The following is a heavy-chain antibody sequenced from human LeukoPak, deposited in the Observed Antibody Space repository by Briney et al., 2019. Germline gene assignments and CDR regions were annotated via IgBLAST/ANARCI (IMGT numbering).Heavy chain of an antibody. V-gene: IGHV4-34*08. CDR3: TAAYEILTGYTDY. D-gene: IGHD3-9*01. CDR1: GGTFSGYY. Sequence: PSDTLSLRCAGYGGTFSGYYWSWIRQPPGKGLEWMGEINHSGSTNYTPSLKSRVTISVDTSKNQFSLKLSSVTAADTSVYKRTAAYEILTGYTDYWGQGTLVTVSS. J-gene: IGHJ4*02. CDR2: INHSGST.